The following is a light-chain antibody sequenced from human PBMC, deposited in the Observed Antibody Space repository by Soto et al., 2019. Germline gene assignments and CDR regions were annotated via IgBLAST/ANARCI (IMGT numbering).Light chain of an antibody. CDR1: QDIGTY. J-gene: IGKJ1*01. Sequence: AIRMTQSPSSFSASTGDRVSITCRATQDIGTYLAWYQQIPGKAPKLLIYDASTLQTGVPSRFSGSGSGTDFTLTISTLQSEDFAVYYCQQYGNWPPWTFGPGTKVDIK. CDR3: QQYGNWPPWT. CDR2: DAS. V-gene: IGKV1-8*01.